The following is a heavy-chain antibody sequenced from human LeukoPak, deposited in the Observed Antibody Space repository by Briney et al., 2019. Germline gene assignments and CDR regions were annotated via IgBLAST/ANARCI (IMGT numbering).Heavy chain of an antibody. Sequence: SVKVSCKASGGTFSSYAISWVRQAPGQGLEWMGRIIPIFGTANYAQKFQGRVTITTDESTSTAYMELSSLRSEDTAMYYCARDGAMITFGGVIAPDYWGQGTLVTVSS. V-gene: IGHV1-69*05. CDR1: GGTFSSYA. CDR2: IIPIFGTA. CDR3: ARDGAMITFGGVIAPDY. D-gene: IGHD3-16*02. J-gene: IGHJ4*02.